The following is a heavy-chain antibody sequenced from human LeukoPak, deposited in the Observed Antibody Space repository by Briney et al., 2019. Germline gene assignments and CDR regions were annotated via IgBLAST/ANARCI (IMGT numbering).Heavy chain of an antibody. Sequence: GASVKVSCKSSGYTLTGYYMHWVRQAPGQGLEWMGWINPNSGGTKYAQKLQGRVTMTRDTPITTAYMELSRLRSDDTAVYYCARGGGFSSYGSGTYRWSDQNWFDPWGQGTLVTVSS. CDR3: ARGGGFSSYGSGTYRWSDQNWFDP. CDR2: INPNSGGT. V-gene: IGHV1-2*02. CDR1: GYTLTGYY. D-gene: IGHD3-10*01. J-gene: IGHJ5*02.